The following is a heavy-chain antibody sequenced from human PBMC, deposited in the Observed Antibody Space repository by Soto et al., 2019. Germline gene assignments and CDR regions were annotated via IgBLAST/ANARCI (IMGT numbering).Heavy chain of an antibody. CDR3: ARRITIFGVVTTEYYFDY. Sequence: GASLKISCKGSGYSFTSYWIGWVRQMPGKGLEWMGIIYPGDSDTRYSPSFQGQVTISADKSISTAYLQWSSLKASDTAMYYCARRITIFGVVTTEYYFDYWGQGTLVTVSS. CDR1: GYSFTSYW. D-gene: IGHD3-3*01. CDR2: IYPGDSDT. J-gene: IGHJ4*02. V-gene: IGHV5-51*01.